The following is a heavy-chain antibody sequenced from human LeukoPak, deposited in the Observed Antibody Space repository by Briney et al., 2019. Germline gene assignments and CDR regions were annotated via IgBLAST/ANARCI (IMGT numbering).Heavy chain of an antibody. V-gene: IGHV3-74*01. J-gene: IGHJ4*02. CDR1: GFTISSYW. CDR2: INSDGSST. D-gene: IGHD3-16*01. Sequence: GGTLRLSCAASGFTISSYWMHWVRQAPGKGLVWVSRINSDGSSTNYADSVKGRFTISRDNAKNTLFLQMNTLRAEDTAVYYCARGPTNAYGARSVYCGQGTLVTVSS. CDR3: ARGPTNAYGARSVY.